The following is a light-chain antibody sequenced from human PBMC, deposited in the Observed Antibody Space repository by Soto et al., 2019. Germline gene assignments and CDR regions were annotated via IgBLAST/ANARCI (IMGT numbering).Light chain of an antibody. CDR2: WAS. CDR3: QQYYSTPQT. Sequence: DILMTQSPDSLAVSLGERATINCKSSQSVLYSSNNKNYLAWYQQKPGQPPKLLIYWASTRESGVPDRFSGSGSGTDFTLTISSLQAEDVEVYYCQQYYSTPQTFGQGTKVDIK. CDR1: QSVLYSSNNKNY. V-gene: IGKV4-1*01. J-gene: IGKJ1*01.